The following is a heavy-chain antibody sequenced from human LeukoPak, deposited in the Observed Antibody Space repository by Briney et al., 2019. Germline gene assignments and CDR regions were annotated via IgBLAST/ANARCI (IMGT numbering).Heavy chain of an antibody. CDR3: ARALDRGSYAIDY. D-gene: IGHD1-26*01. CDR1: GFTFSDYY. Sequence: GGSLTLSCAASGFTFSDYYMGWIRPAPGKGLEGVSYISSSDSTIYYADSVKGRFTISRDNAKNSLYLQMNSLRAEDTAVYYCARALDRGSYAIDYWGQGTLVTVSS. V-gene: IGHV3-11*01. CDR2: ISSSDSTI. J-gene: IGHJ4*02.